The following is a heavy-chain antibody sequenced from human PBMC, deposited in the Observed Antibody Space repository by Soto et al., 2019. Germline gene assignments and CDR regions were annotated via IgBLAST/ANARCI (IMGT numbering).Heavy chain of an antibody. D-gene: IGHD1-26*01. CDR3: ARGVGARSSNFDY. CDR1: CDSISSGNYY. J-gene: IGHJ4*02. Sequence: SETLSLTCTVSCDSISSGNYYWSWIRQPPGKGLEWIGFISYSGSTYYNASLKSRFTISVDTSKNQFSLRLSSVTAADTAVYYCARGVGARSSNFDYWGQGTLVTVSS. V-gene: IGHV4-30-4*02. CDR2: ISYSGST.